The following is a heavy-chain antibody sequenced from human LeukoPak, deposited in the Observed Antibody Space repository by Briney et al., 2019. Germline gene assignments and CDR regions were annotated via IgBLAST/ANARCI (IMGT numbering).Heavy chain of an antibody. CDR3: ALLGESREWFDP. J-gene: IGHJ5*02. CDR1: GGTFSSYA. CDR2: IIPIFGTA. Sequence: SVKVSCKASGGTFSSYAISWVRQAPGQGLEWMGGIIPIFGTANYAQKFQGRVTMTEDTSTDTAYMELSSLRSEDTAVYYCALLGESREWFDPWGQGTLVTVSS. V-gene: IGHV1-69*06. D-gene: IGHD3-10*01.